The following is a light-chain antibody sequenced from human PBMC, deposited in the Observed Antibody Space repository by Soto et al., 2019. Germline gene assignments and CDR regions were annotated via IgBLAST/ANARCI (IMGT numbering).Light chain of an antibody. CDR2: GAS. V-gene: IGKV3-20*01. CDR3: HQYCRSPPRT. Sequence: EIVLTQSPGTLSLSPGERATLSCRASQSVWNNYLAWYQQKPGQAPRLVIYGASWRATGIPDRFSGSGYGTDFTLTISRLEPEDVAVYICHQYCRSPPRTFGGGTKVELK. J-gene: IGKJ4*01. CDR1: QSVWNNY.